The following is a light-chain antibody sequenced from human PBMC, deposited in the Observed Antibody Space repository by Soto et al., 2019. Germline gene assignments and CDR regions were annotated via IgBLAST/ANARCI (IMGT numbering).Light chain of an antibody. J-gene: IGKJ5*01. CDR3: QQYNNWPPIT. CDR2: GAS. Sequence: EIVMTQSPATLSVSPGERVTLSCRASQSVNNKVAWYQQKPGQAPRLLIFGASTRATGIPARFSGSGSVTEFTLTISGLQSEDFAVYYCQQYNNWPPITFGQGTRLEIK. CDR1: QSVNNK. V-gene: IGKV3-15*01.